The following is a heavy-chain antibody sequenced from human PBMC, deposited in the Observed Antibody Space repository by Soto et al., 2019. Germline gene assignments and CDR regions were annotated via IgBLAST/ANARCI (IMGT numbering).Heavy chain of an antibody. Sequence: SETLSLTCAVYGGSFSGYYWSWIRQPPGKGLEWIGEINHSGSTNYNPSLKSRVTISVDTSKNQFSLKLSSVTAADTAVYYCARAREMTALFSNYYSMDVWGRGTTVTVSS. CDR3: ARAREMTALFSNYYSMDV. V-gene: IGHV4-34*01. CDR1: GGSFSGYY. CDR2: INHSGST. J-gene: IGHJ6*03. D-gene: IGHD2-21*02.